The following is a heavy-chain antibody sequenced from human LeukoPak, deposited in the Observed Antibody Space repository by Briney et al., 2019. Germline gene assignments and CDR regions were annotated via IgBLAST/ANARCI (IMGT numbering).Heavy chain of an antibody. J-gene: IGHJ5*02. Sequence: SETLSLTCTVSGASVTDYYWSWIRQSPGKGLEWISYIHHSGNSDYNPSLRSRVTTSLDTSKNQFSLNLISVAAADTAVYYCTRGHWGLQSWSQGTLVTVSS. CDR2: IHHSGNS. CDR3: TRGHWGLQS. D-gene: IGHD7-27*01. CDR1: GASVTDYY. V-gene: IGHV4-59*02.